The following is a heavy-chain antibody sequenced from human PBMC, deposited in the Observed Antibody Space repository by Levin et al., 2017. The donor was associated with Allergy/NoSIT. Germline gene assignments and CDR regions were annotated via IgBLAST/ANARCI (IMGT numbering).Heavy chain of an antibody. CDR3: ASSYCGGDCYSLYYYYYGMDV. J-gene: IGHJ6*02. Sequence: ASVKVSCAASGFTVSSNYMSWVRQAPGKGLEWVSVIYSGGSTYYADSVKGRFTISRDNSKNTLYLQMNSLRAEDTAVYYCASSYCGGDCYSLYYYYYGMDVWGQGTTVTVSS. D-gene: IGHD2-21*02. V-gene: IGHV3-53*01. CDR1: GFTVSSNY. CDR2: IYSGGST.